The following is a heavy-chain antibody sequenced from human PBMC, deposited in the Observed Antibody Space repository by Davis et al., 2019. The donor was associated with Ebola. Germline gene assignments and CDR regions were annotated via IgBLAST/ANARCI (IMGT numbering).Heavy chain of an antibody. D-gene: IGHD3-22*01. CDR1: GGSISSSNW. J-gene: IGHJ4*02. Sequence: SETLSLTCAVSGGSISSSNWWSWVRQPPGKGLEWIGEIYHSGSTNYNPSLKSRVTISVDKSKNQFSLKLSSVTAADTAVYYCARAGGYYYDSSGYYGRGYYFDYWGQGTLVTVSS. CDR2: IYHSGST. V-gene: IGHV4-4*02. CDR3: ARAGGYYYDSSGYYGRGYYFDY.